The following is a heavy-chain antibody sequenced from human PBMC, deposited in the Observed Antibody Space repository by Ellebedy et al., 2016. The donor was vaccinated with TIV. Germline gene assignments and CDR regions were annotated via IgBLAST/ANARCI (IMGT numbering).Heavy chain of an antibody. V-gene: IGHV3-48*04. Sequence: GESLKISCTASGFTFSNKSMNCVRQAPGKGLEWVSYISSTGTTIYYADSVKGRFTISRDNAKISLYLQMNSLTAEDTAVYYCASGAYDIWGQGTKVTVSS. CDR3: ASGAYDI. CDR2: ISSTGTTI. J-gene: IGHJ3*02. CDR1: GFTFSNKS.